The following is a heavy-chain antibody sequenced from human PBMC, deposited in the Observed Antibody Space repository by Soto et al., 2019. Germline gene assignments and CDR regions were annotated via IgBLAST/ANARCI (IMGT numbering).Heavy chain of an antibody. CDR2: IYYSGST. V-gene: IGHV4-39*01. J-gene: IGHJ5*02. D-gene: IGHD6-19*01. Sequence: SETLSLTCTFSGGSISSSSYYWGWIRQPPGKGLEWIGSIYYSGSTYYSPSLKSRVTISVDTSKNQFSLKLSSVTTADTAVYYCARHFPSYSSGYRWFDPWGQGTLVTVSS. CDR1: GGSISSSSYY. CDR3: ARHFPSYSSGYRWFDP.